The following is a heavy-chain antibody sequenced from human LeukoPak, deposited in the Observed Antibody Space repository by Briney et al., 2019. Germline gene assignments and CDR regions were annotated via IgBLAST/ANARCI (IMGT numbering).Heavy chain of an antibody. J-gene: IGHJ3*02. CDR1: GFTFSSYA. D-gene: IGHD3-22*01. CDR2: ISGSGSRT. Sequence: PGGSLRLSCAASGFTFSSYAMTWVRQPPGKGLEWVSTISGSGSRTYYADSVKGRFTISRDDSKNTLYLQMNSLRAEDTAVYYCAKVRTMIAVAFDIRGQGTMVTVSS. V-gene: IGHV3-23*01. CDR3: AKVRTMIAVAFDI.